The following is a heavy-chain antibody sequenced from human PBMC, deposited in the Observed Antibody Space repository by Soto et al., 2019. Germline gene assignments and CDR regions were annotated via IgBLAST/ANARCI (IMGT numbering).Heavy chain of an antibody. J-gene: IGHJ5*02. CDR2: IYYSGST. Sequence: KTSETLSLTCTVSGGSISSGDYYWSWIRQPPGKGLEWIGYIYYSGSTYYNPSLKSRVTISVDTSKNQFSLKLSSVTAADTAVYYCARDPVRFYDFWSGYYTPDPWGQGTLVTVSS. V-gene: IGHV4-30-4*01. CDR1: GGSISSGDYY. CDR3: ARDPVRFYDFWSGYYTPDP. D-gene: IGHD3-3*01.